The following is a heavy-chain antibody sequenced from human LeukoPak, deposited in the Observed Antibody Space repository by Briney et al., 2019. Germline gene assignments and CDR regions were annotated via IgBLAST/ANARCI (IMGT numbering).Heavy chain of an antibody. J-gene: IGHJ6*02. CDR2: IGSDNKP. V-gene: IGHV3-23*01. CDR1: GFTFLAYA. CDR3: ARDLHYYLAMDV. Sequence: GGSLSQTREASGFTFLAYAITWVRQAPGQGLEWVSSIGSDNKPHYSESVKGRFAISRDNSKSMLFLQLNSLRAEDTALYYCARDLHYYLAMDVWGQGTTVTVSS.